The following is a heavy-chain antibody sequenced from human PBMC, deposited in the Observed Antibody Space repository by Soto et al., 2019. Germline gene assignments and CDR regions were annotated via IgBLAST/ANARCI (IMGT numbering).Heavy chain of an antibody. CDR2: ISYDGSNK. CDR1: GFTFSSYG. CDR3: AKPYTEWLVTLNWFDP. V-gene: IGHV3-30*18. Sequence: QVQLVESGGGVVQPGRSLRLSCAASGFTFSSYGMHWVRQAPGKGLEWVAVISYDGSNKYYADSVKGRFTISRDNSKNTLYLQMNSLRAEDTAVYYCAKPYTEWLVTLNWFDPWGQGTLVTVSS. J-gene: IGHJ5*02. D-gene: IGHD6-19*01.